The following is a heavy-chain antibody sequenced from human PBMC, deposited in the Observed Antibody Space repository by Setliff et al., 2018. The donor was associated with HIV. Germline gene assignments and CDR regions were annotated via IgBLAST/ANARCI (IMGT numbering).Heavy chain of an antibody. J-gene: IGHJ5*02. Sequence: SVKVSCKASGGSFTSYTFSWVRQAPGQGLEWMGRIIPIVTIAHYAEQFVGRVTITADKSTSTTYMEVSSLRSEDTAVHYCARERPGDHYESTGYQLADWFDPWGQGTLVTSPQ. V-gene: IGHV1-69*04. CDR1: GGSFTSYT. CDR2: IIPIVTIA. CDR3: ARERPGDHYESTGYQLADWFDP. D-gene: IGHD3-22*01.